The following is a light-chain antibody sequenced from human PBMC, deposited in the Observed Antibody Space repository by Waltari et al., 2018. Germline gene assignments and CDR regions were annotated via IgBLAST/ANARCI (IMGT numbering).Light chain of an antibody. CDR2: EVN. CDR1: GSDIGSYNR. V-gene: IGLV2-18*02. Sequence: QSALTQPPSVSGSPGQSVTISCSGTGSDIGSYNRVSWYQQSPGTAPRLMIYEVNCRPSGVPDRFSGSKSGNAASLTISGLQAEDEADYYCSSYTTSTTQVFGTGTKVTVL. J-gene: IGLJ1*01. CDR3: SSYTTSTTQV.